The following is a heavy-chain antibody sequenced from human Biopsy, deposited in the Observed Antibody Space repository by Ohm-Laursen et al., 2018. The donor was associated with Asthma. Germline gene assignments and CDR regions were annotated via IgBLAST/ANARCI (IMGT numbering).Heavy chain of an antibody. CDR3: AKEVFPGWELRRGPDS. CDR2: ISFDGTNR. D-gene: IGHD1-26*01. V-gene: IGHV3-30*18. CDR1: GFSFSNYG. J-gene: IGHJ4*02. Sequence: SLRLSCAASGFSFSNYGMHWVRRAPGKGLDWVAVISFDGTNRNYTDSVKGRFTISRDNSRNTLHLEMNSLGAEDTAVYFCAKEVFPGWELRRGPDSWGQGTLVTVSS.